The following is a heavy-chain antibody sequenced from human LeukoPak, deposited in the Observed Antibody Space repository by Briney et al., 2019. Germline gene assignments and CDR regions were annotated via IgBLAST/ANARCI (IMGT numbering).Heavy chain of an antibody. CDR1: GYTFIGYY. CDR2: INPNSGGT. Sequence: ASVKLSCTASGYTFIGYYMHWVRQAPGQGLEWMGWINPNSGGTNYAQKFQGRVTMTRDTSSSAAYMELGRLRSDDTAVYYCARVGGSYYGNFDSWGQGTRVTVSS. D-gene: IGHD3-10*01. CDR3: ARVGGSYYGNFDS. V-gene: IGHV1-2*02. J-gene: IGHJ4*02.